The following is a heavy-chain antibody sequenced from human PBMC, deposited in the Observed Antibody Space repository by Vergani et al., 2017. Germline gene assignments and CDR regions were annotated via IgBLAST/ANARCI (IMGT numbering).Heavy chain of an antibody. V-gene: IGHV3-43*01. Sequence: EVQLVESGGVVVQPGGSQRLSCAASGFTFDDYTMHWVRQAPGKGLEWVSLISWDGGSTYYADSVKGRFTISRDNSKNSLYLQMNSLRTEDTALYYCAKGGGSSWAFDPWGQGTLVTVSS. J-gene: IGHJ5*02. CDR3: AKGGGSSWAFDP. CDR1: GFTFDDYT. CDR2: ISWDGGST. D-gene: IGHD6-13*01.